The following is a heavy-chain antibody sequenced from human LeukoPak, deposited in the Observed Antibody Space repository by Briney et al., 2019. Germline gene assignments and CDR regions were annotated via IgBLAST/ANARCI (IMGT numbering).Heavy chain of an antibody. CDR2: INHSGST. V-gene: IGHV4-34*01. CDR1: SGSIGSYY. D-gene: IGHD3-16*02. Sequence: PSETLSLTCTVSSGSIGSYYWSWIRQPPGKGLEWIGEINHSGSTNYSPSLKSRVTLSVDTSKNQFSLRLSSVTAADTAVYYCARRTFGGVIAYWGQGTLVTVSS. J-gene: IGHJ4*02. CDR3: ARRTFGGVIAY.